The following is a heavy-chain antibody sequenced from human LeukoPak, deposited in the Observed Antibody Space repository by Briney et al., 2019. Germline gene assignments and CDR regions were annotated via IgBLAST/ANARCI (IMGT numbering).Heavy chain of an antibody. CDR1: GFTFSDYY. CDR3: ARDNPYYYDSSGYDAFDI. V-gene: IGHV3-11*04. J-gene: IGHJ3*02. CDR2: ISSSGSTI. Sequence: GGSLRLSCAASGFTFSDYYMSWIRQAPGKGLEWVSYISSSGSTIYYADSVKGRFTISRDNAKNSLYLQMNSLRAEDTAVYYCARDNPYYYDSSGYDAFDIWGQGTMVTVSS. D-gene: IGHD3-22*01.